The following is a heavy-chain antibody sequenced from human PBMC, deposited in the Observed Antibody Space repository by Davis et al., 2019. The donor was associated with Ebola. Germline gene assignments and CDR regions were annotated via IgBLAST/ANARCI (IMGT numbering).Heavy chain of an antibody. J-gene: IGHJ3*02. CDR1: GFTFSSYE. Sequence: GESLKISCAASGFTFSSYEMNWVRQAPGKGLEWVSVIYSGGSTYYADSVKGRFTISRDNSKNTLYLQMNSLRAEDTAVYYCARAEYYYGAFDIWGQGTMVTVSS. CDR2: IYSGGST. D-gene: IGHD3-10*01. CDR3: ARAEYYYGAFDI. V-gene: IGHV3-66*01.